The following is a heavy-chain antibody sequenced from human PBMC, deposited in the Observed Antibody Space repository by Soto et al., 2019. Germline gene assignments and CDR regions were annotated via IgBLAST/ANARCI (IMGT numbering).Heavy chain of an antibody. V-gene: IGHV1-18*01. CDR3: ARADHDFWSGYYDY. CDR2: ISAYNGNT. CDR1: GYTFTSYG. Sequence: ASVKVSCKASGYTFTSYGISWVRQAPGQGLEWMGWISAYNGNTNYAQKLQGRVTMTTDTSTSTAYMELRSLRSDDTAVYYCARADHDFWSGYYDYWGQGTLVTVSS. D-gene: IGHD3-3*01. J-gene: IGHJ4*02.